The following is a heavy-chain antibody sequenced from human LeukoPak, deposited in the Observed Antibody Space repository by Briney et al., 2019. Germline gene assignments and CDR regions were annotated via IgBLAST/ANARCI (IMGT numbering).Heavy chain of an antibody. D-gene: IGHD3-10*01. J-gene: IGHJ4*02. CDR3: TRLYGSGSYYNFHYFDY. V-gene: IGHV1-2*06. CDR2: INPNSGGT. Sequence: ASVKVSCKASGYTFTGYYMHWVRQAPGQGLEWMGRINPNSGGTNYAQKFQGSVTMTRDTSISTAYMELSRLRSDDTAVYYCTRLYGSGSYYNFHYFDYWGQGTLVTVSS. CDR1: GYTFTGYY.